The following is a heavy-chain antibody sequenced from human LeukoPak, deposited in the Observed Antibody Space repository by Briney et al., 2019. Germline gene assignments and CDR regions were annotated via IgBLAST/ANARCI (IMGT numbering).Heavy chain of an antibody. J-gene: IGHJ4*02. V-gene: IGHV3-23*01. Sequence: GGSLRLSCAASGFTFSSYALSWVRQAPGKGLEWVSTVSIGGGSTYYADSVRGRFTISRDSSKSTVFLQVNSLRAEDTAVYYCAKLGGSGSYYNVLNLYFFDYWGQGALVTVSS. D-gene: IGHD3-10*01. CDR2: VSIGGGST. CDR3: AKLGGSGSYYNVLNLYFFDY. CDR1: GFTFSSYA.